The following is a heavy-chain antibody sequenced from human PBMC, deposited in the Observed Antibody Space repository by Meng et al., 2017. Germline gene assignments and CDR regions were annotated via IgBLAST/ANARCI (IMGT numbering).Heavy chain of an antibody. J-gene: IGHJ4*02. V-gene: IGHV4-4*02. CDR3: ARIGDWGSTRYFDY. CDR1: GGPTSSSNW. CDR2: IYHSGST. D-gene: IGHD7-27*01. Sequence: GRVRESWPGVVGASGTPGLTCAASGGPTSSSNWWRWVRQPPGKGLEWIGEIYHSGSTNYNPSLKSRVTISVDKSKNQFSLKLSSVTAADTAVYYCARIGDWGSTRYFDYWGQGTLVTVSS.